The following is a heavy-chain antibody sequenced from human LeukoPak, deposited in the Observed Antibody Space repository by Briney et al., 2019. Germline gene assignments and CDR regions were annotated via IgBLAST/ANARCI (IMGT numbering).Heavy chain of an antibody. CDR2: ISSSGSPI. V-gene: IGHV3-48*03. D-gene: IGHD1-1*01. CDR3: ARGSVQLEGQDYYYYGMDV. Sequence: GGSLRLSCAASGFTFSSYEMNWVRQAPGKGLEWVSYISSSGSPIYYADSVKGRFTISRDNAKNSLYLQMNSLGAEDTAVYYCARGSVQLEGQDYYYYGMDVWGQGTTVTVSS. CDR1: GFTFSSYE. J-gene: IGHJ6*02.